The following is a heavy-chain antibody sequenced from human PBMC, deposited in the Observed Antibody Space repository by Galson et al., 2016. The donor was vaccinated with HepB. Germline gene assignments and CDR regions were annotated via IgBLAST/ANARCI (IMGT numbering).Heavy chain of an antibody. D-gene: IGHD4-17*01. J-gene: IGHJ4*02. Sequence: SLRLSCAASGFIFSSSGMHWVRQAPGKGLEWVTFVSYDGTNTNYGDSMRGRFTVSRDKSNNTLYLQMNSLRDEDTDVFSCERSFTENDYGDVIPRYWGQGTLVTVSS. CDR3: ERSFTENDYGDVIPRY. CDR1: GFIFSSSG. CDR2: VSYDGTNT. V-gene: IGHV3-30*03.